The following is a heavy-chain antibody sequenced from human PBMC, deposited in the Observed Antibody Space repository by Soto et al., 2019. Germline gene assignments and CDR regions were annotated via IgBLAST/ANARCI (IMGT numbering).Heavy chain of an antibody. D-gene: IGHD2-2*01. CDR1: GDSISDDY. V-gene: IGHV4-59*08. J-gene: IGHJ6*03. CDR3: ARVRTTLDFYYYYMDV. Sequence: PSETLSLTCTVSGDSISDDYWTWIRQPPGKALEWIGYVYYSGSTSYNPSFKSRVTISIDTSKTQFSQKLSSETAADTAVYYCARVRTTLDFYYYYMDVWGIGTTVTVSS. CDR2: VYYSGST.